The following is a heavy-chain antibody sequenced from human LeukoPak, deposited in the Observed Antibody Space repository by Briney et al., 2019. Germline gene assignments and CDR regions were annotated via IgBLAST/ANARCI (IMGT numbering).Heavy chain of an antibody. V-gene: IGHV3-23*01. D-gene: IGHD3-22*01. CDR2: ISGSGGST. J-gene: IGHJ4*02. CDR3: AKGGAIYDSSGFDY. CDR1: GITFSNAW. Sequence: GGSLRLSCAASGITFSNAWMSWVRQAPGKGLEWVSAISGSGGSTYYADSVKGRFTISRDNSKNTLYLQMNSLRAEDTAVYYCAKGGAIYDSSGFDYWGQGTLVTVSS.